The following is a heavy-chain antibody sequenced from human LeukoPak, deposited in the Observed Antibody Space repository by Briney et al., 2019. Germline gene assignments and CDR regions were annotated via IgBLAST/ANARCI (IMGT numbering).Heavy chain of an antibody. D-gene: IGHD6-6*01. J-gene: IGHJ5*02. CDR3: ARLSSSWNWFDP. CDR1: GCSISGSSYY. CDR2: VYYTGST. V-gene: IGHV4-39*01. Sequence: SGTLCLTCTVSGCSISGSSYYWVLIRQPPRKWLECVVVYYTGSTYYNPSLKSRFTISADTSKKQFSLKLSSVTAADTGVYYCARLSSSWNWFDPWGQGTLVTVSS.